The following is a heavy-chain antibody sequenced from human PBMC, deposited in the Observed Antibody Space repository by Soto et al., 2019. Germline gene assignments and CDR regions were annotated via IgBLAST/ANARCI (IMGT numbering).Heavy chain of an antibody. CDR3: ARKRNYDFWSGSVYYYYYGMDV. CDR2: ISSSSSTI. Sequence: GGSLRLSCAASGFTFSSYSMNWVRQAPGKGLEWVSYISSSSSTIYYADSVKGRFTISRDNAKNSLYLQMNSLRDEDTAVYYCARKRNYDFWSGSVYYYYYGMDVWGQGTTVTVSS. CDR1: GFTFSSYS. J-gene: IGHJ6*02. V-gene: IGHV3-48*02. D-gene: IGHD3-3*01.